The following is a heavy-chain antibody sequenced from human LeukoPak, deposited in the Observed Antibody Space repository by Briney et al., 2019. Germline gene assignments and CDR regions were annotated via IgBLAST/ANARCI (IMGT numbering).Heavy chain of an antibody. Sequence: GGSLRLSCAASGFTFSSYWMSWVRQAPGKGLEWVANIKQDGSEKYNVDSVKGRFTISRDNAKNSLYLQMNSLRAEDTAVYYCARDRGKPSAAAYYFDYWGQGTLVTVSS. CDR3: ARDRGKPSAAAYYFDY. CDR1: GFTFSSYW. J-gene: IGHJ4*02. CDR2: IKQDGSEK. V-gene: IGHV3-7*01. D-gene: IGHD6-13*01.